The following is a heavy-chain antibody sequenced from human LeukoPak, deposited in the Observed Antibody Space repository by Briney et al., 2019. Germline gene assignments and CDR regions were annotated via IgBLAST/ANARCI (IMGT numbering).Heavy chain of an antibody. CDR2: IKQDGSEK. J-gene: IGHJ4*02. Sequence: GGSLRLSCAASGFTFSSYWMSWVRQAPGKGLEWVANIKQDGSEKYYVDSVKGRFTISRDNAKNSLYLQMNSLRAEDTAVYYCARVSQIYGSGSYYYFDYRGQGTLVTVSS. CDR3: ARVSQIYGSGSYYYFDY. D-gene: IGHD3-10*01. CDR1: GFTFSSYW. V-gene: IGHV3-7*03.